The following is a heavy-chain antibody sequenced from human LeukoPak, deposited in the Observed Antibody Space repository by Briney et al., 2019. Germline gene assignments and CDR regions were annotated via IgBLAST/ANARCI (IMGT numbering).Heavy chain of an antibody. J-gene: IGHJ4*02. CDR2: IIPIFGTA. Sequence: VASVKVSCKASGGTFSSYAISWVRQAPGQGLEWMGGIIPIFGTANYAQKFQGRVTITADKSTSTAYMELSSLRSEDTAVYYCAREPPPNDYGEMNGDYWGQGTLVTVSS. V-gene: IGHV1-69*06. D-gene: IGHD4-17*01. CDR1: GGTFSSYA. CDR3: AREPPPNDYGEMNGDY.